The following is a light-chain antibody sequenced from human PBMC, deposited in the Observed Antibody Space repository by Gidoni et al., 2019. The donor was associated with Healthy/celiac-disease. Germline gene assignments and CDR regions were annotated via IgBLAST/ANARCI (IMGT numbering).Light chain of an antibody. CDR3: QQYYNLPLT. CDR1: HDSSNS. CDR2: DDS. J-gene: IGKJ4*01. V-gene: IGKV1-33*01. Sequence: DIKMTQSPSSLSASVGGRVTITCQASHDSSNSLNWYQQKPGKAPKILIYDDSNLETRAPSRFSGSGSGTAFTFTIRSLQPDDIATYYRQQYYNLPLTFGGGTKVEIK.